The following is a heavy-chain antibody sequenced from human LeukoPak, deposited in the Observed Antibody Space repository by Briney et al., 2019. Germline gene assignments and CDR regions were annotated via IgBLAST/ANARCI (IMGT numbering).Heavy chain of an antibody. CDR2: IYHSGST. CDR3: ASRLGVAFDI. D-gene: IGHD3-16*01. J-gene: IGHJ3*02. V-gene: IGHV4-38-2*02. CDR1: GYSISSGYY. Sequence: SETLSLTCTVSGYSISSGYYWGWIRQPPGKGLEWIGSIYHSGSTYYNPSLKSRVTISVDTSKNQFSLKLSSVTAADTAVYYCASRLGVAFDIWGQGTMVTVSS.